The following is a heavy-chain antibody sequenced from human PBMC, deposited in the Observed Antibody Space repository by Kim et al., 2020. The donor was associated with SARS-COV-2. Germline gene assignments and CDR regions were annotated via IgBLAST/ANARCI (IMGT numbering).Heavy chain of an antibody. J-gene: IGHJ6*02. D-gene: IGHD3-22*01. CDR2: INHSGSS. V-gene: IGHV4-34*01. Sequence: SETLSLTCAVYGGSFSGYYWSWIRQPPGKGLEWIGEINHSGSSNYNPSLKSRVTISVDTSKNQFPLKLSPVTAADTAVYYCARGSAGITMIVVVRAYYYYGMDVWGQGATVTVSS. CDR3: ARGSAGITMIVVVRAYYYYGMDV. CDR1: GGSFSGYY.